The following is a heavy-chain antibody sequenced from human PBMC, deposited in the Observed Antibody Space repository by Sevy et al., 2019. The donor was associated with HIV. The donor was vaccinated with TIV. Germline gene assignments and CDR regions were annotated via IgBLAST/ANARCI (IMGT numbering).Heavy chain of an antibody. CDR3: ARPLGGGSGTRYAFDI. Sequence: GGCLRLSCAASGFTFDDFGMSWVRQAPGKGLEWVSGINWNGGSTGYADSVKGRFTISRDKAKKSLYLQMNSLRAEDTALYYCARPLGGGSGTRYAFDIWGQGTMVTVSS. V-gene: IGHV3-20*04. D-gene: IGHD6-19*01. CDR1: GFTFDDFG. J-gene: IGHJ3*02. CDR2: INWNGGST.